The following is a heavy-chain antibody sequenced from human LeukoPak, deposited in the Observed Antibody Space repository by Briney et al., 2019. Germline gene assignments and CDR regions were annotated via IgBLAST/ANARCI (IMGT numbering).Heavy chain of an antibody. D-gene: IGHD5-18*01. V-gene: IGHV1-46*01. Sequence: ASVKVSCKASGYTFTSYYMHWVRQAPGQALEWMGIINPSGGSTSYAQKFQGRVTMTRDTSTSTVYMELSSLRSEDTAVYYCARDRYSYRAYDYWGQGTLVTVSS. CDR2: INPSGGST. CDR3: ARDRYSYRAYDY. CDR1: GYTFTSYY. J-gene: IGHJ4*02.